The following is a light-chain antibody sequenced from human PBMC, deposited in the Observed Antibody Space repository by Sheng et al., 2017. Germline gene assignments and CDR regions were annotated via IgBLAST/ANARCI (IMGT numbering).Light chain of an antibody. CDR1: QTIDLNF. V-gene: IGKV3-11*01. Sequence: DIVLTQSPGTLSLSPGEKATLSCRASQTIDLNFLAWYQHKPGQAPRLLIYGATARATGIPDRFSGSGSGTDFTLIISSLEPEDFAVYYCQQRSNWPPYTFGQGTKLEIK. J-gene: IGKJ2*01. CDR2: GAT. CDR3: QQRSNWPPYT.